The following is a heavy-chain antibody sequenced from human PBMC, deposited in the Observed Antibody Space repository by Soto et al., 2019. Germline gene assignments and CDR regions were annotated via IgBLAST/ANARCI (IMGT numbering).Heavy chain of an antibody. CDR1: ADSVSSNSAA. V-gene: IGHV6-1*01. CDR3: ARDRTAGTHYFDD. D-gene: IGHD6-13*01. J-gene: IGHJ4*02. CDR2: TYYRSKWYN. Sequence: SQTLSRTCAISADSVSSNSAAWNWIRQSPSRGREWLGRTYYRSKWYNDYAVSVKSRITINPDTSKNQFSLQLNSVTPEDTAVYYYARDRTAGTHYFDDWGQETLVTVSS.